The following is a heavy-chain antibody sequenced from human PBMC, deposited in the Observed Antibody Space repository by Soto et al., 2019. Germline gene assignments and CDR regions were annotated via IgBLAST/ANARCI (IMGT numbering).Heavy chain of an antibody. CDR1: GGSISSYY. D-gene: IGHD3-16*01. V-gene: IGHV4-59*01. CDR2: IYYIGST. Sequence: QVQLQESGPGLVKPSETLSLTCTVSGGSISSYYWSWIRQPPGKGLEWIGYIYYIGSTNYNPSLKSRVTISVDTSKNQFSLKLSSVTAADTAVYYCARAWGYYFDDWGQGTLVTVSS. J-gene: IGHJ4*02. CDR3: ARAWGYYFDD.